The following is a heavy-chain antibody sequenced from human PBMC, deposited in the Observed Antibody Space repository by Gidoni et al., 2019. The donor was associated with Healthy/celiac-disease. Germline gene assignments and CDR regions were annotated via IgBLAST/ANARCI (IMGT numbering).Heavy chain of an antibody. D-gene: IGHD3-9*01. CDR3: AKDLEYFDWLYISPYGMDV. CDR2: ISGSGGST. CDR1: GFTFSSYA. J-gene: IGHJ6*02. V-gene: IGHV3-23*01. Sequence: EVQLLESGGGLVQPGGSLRLSCAASGFTFSSYAMSWVRQAPGKGLEWVSAISGSGGSTYYADSVKGRFTISRDNSKNTLYLQMNSLRAEDTAVYYCAKDLEYFDWLYISPYGMDVWGQGTTVTVSS.